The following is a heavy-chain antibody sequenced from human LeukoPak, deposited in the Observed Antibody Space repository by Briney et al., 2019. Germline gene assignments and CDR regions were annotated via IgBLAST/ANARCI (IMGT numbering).Heavy chain of an antibody. J-gene: IGHJ5*02. CDR3: AKDTTTRPNWFDP. CDR1: GFTFSSYG. V-gene: IGHV3-30*18. CDR2: ISYDGSNK. D-gene: IGHD1-1*01. Sequence: GSLRLSCAASGFTFSSYGMHWVRQAPGKGLEWVAVISYDGSNKYYADSVKGRFTISRDNSKNTLYLQMNSLRAEDTAVYYCAKDTTTRPNWFDPWGQGTLVTVSS.